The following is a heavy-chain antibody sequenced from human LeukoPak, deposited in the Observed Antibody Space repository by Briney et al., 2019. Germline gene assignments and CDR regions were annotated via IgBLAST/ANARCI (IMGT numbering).Heavy chain of an antibody. CDR3: ARGDSGSHLDY. CDR1: GFTFSSYA. CDR2: ISNNGGST. J-gene: IGHJ4*02. Sequence: PGGSLRLSCVASGFTFSSYAMHWVRQAPGKGLEYVSAISNNGGSTYYANSVKGRFTISRDNSKNTLSLQMGSLRAEDEAVYYCARGDSGSHLDYWGQGSLVTVSS. V-gene: IGHV3-64*01. D-gene: IGHD1-26*01.